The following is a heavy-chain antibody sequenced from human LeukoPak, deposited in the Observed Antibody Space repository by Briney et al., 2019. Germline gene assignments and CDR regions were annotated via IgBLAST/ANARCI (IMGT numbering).Heavy chain of an antibody. D-gene: IGHD1-26*01. CDR2: ISGSGGST. Sequence: GGSLRLSCAASEFTFSSYAMNWVRQAPGKGLEWVSAISGSGGSTYYADSVKGRFTISRDNSKNTLYLQMNSLRAEDTALYYCAKSYSGSYENYFDYWGQGTLVIVST. J-gene: IGHJ4*02. CDR3: AKSYSGSYENYFDY. CDR1: EFTFSSYA. V-gene: IGHV3-23*01.